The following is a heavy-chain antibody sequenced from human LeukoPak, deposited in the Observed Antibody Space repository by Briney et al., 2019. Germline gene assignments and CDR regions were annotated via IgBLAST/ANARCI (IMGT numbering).Heavy chain of an antibody. CDR3: ATYCGGDCYESFDY. CDR2: VDPEDGET. J-gene: IGHJ4*02. Sequence: ASVKVSCKVSGYTFTVYYMHWVQQAPGKGLEWMGLVDPEDGETIYAEKFQGRVTITADTSTDTAYMELSSLRSEDTAVYYCATYCGGDCYESFDYWGQGTLVTVSS. CDR1: GYTFTVYY. V-gene: IGHV1-69-2*01. D-gene: IGHD2-21*01.